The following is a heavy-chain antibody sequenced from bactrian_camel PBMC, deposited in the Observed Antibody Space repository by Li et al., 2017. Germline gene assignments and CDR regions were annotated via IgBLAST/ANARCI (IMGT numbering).Heavy chain of an antibody. CDR1: GFTVRTYA. Sequence: VQLVESGGGLVQPGGSLRLSCAASGFTVRTYAMSWVRQVPGKGLEWVSGISGTDGKTYYADSVKGRFTISRDNAKNTVYLQMNSLKPEDTAVYYCVRDGELLPSLFGYWGQGTQVTVS. CDR3: VRDGELLPSLFGY. CDR2: ISGTDGKT. J-gene: IGHJ6*01. V-gene: IGHV3S40*01. D-gene: IGHD6*01.